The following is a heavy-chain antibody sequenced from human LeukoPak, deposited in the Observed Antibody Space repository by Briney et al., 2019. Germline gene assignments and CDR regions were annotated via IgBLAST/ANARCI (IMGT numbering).Heavy chain of an antibody. CDR3: ARDLPGVVVPAAILDY. CDR2: INPNSGGT. J-gene: IGHJ4*02. V-gene: IGHV1-2*02. Sequence: ASVKVSFKASGYTFTGYYMHWVRQAPGQGLEWMGWINPNSGGTNYAQKFQGRVTMTRDTSISTAYMELSRLRSDDTAVYYCARDLPGVVVPAAILDYWGQGTLVTVSS. D-gene: IGHD2-2*01. CDR1: GYTFTGYY.